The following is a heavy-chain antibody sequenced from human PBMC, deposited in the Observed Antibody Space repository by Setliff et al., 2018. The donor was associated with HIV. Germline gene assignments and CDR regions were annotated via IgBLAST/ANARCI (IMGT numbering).Heavy chain of an antibody. CDR2: IIPISGIT. J-gene: IGHJ6*03. CDR3: ARDSVALRTLGYYYYMDV. V-gene: IGHV1-69*10. CDR1: GGTFSSYA. Sequence: ASVKVSCKASGGTFSSYAFNWVRQAPGQGLEWMGGIIPISGITNYAQKFQGRVRFTADKSTSTAYMELSSLRSEDTAMYYCARDSVALRTLGYYYYMDVWGKGTAVTVSS.